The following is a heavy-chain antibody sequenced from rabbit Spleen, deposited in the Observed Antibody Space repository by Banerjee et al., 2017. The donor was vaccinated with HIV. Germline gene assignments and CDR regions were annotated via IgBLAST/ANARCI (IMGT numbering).Heavy chain of an antibody. CDR2: INAATGKP. CDR1: GFSFGDRDV. V-gene: IGHV1S45*01. CDR3: ARDLVGVIGWNFYL. Sequence: QEQLVESGGGLVQPTGSLTLTCKASGFSFGDRDVMCWVRQAPGKGLEWIACINAATGKPVYATWAKGRFTIFRTSSTTVTLRMTSLTAADRAAYFCARDLVGVIGWNFYLWGPGTLVTVS. D-gene: IGHD1-1*01. J-gene: IGHJ4*01.